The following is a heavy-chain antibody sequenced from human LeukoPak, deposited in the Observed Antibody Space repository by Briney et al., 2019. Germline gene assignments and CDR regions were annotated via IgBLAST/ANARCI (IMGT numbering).Heavy chain of an antibody. CDR1: GYTFTGYY. V-gene: IGHV1-2*02. J-gene: IGHJ3*02. Sequence: GASVKVSCKASGYTFTGYYMHWVRQAPGQGLEWMGWINPNSGGTNYAQKFQGRVTMTRDTSISTAYMELSRLRSDDTAVYYCARLRSGWSNDAFDIWGQGTMVTVSS. D-gene: IGHD6-19*01. CDR3: ARLRSGWSNDAFDI. CDR2: INPNSGGT.